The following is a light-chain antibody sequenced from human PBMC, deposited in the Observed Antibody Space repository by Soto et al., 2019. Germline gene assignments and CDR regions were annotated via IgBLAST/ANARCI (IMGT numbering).Light chain of an antibody. CDR2: AAS. CDR3: QQSYSAPLT. Sequence: DIEMTQSPSSGSAWVGDRVTITCRASQTIGRYMDWYQQKPGKAPNLLIYAASSLQGGVPSRFSGSGSGTHFTLTINSLQPQDFATYFCQQSYSAPLTFGGGTKVDI. CDR1: QTIGRY. V-gene: IGKV1-39*01. J-gene: IGKJ4*01.